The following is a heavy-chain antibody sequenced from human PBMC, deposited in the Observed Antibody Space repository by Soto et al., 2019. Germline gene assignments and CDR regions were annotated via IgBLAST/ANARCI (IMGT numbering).Heavy chain of an antibody. CDR3: ARDLGYCSSTSCSDSYNWFDP. V-gene: IGHV4-31*03. D-gene: IGHD2-2*01. CDR2: IYYSGST. J-gene: IGHJ5*02. Sequence: SETLSLTCTVSGGSISSGGYYWSWIRQHPGKGLEWIGYIYYSGSTYYNPSLKSRVTISVDTSKNQFSLKLSSVTAADTAVYYCARDLGYCSSTSCSDSYNWFDPWGQGTLVTVSP. CDR1: GGSISSGGYY.